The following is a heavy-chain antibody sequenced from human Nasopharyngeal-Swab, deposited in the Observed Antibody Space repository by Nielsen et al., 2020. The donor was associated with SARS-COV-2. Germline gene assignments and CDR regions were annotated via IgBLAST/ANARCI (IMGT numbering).Heavy chain of an antibody. CDR3: ARDDYGDYGYFGH. D-gene: IGHD4-17*01. V-gene: IGHV1-2*02. Sequence: ASVKVSCKASGYSFSDYHIHWVRQAPGQGLEWMGWINPHSRGTKYAQKFQDRVTMTSDTSINTAYMELRRLRSDDTAVYYCARDDYGDYGYFGHWGQGTLVTVSS. CDR1: GYSFSDYH. CDR2: INPHSRGT. J-gene: IGHJ4*02.